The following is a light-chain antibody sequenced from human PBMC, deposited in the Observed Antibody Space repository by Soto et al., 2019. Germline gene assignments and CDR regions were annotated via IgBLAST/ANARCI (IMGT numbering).Light chain of an antibody. Sequence: DIQMTQSPSSVSASVGDRVTITCRASQAISTWLAWYQQKPGKAPKLLIYAASNLQTGVPSRFSGSGSGTDFTLTISRLQPEDFATYYYQQANSFPRTFGQGTKVEIK. CDR1: QAISTW. V-gene: IGKV1D-12*01. CDR2: AAS. J-gene: IGKJ1*01. CDR3: QQANSFPRT.